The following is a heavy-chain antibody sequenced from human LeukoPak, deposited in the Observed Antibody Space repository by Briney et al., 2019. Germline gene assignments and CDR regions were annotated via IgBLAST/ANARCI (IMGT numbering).Heavy chain of an antibody. J-gene: IGHJ4*02. CDR2: ISSSGNTT. Sequence: GGSLRLSCAASGFTFSDNYMSWIRQAPGKGLEWVSYISSSGNTTYNADSVKGRFSITRDNAKNSLYPQMNSLRAEDTAVYYCARDGGSAWFPDYWGQGTLVTVSS. CDR1: GFTFSDNY. CDR3: ARDGGSAWFPDY. D-gene: IGHD6-19*01. V-gene: IGHV3-11*04.